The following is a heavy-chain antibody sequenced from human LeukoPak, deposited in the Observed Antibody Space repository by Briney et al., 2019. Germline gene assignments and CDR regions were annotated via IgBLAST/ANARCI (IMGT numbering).Heavy chain of an antibody. Sequence: SETLSLTCSVSDGSISSSSYYWGWIRQPPGKGLEWIGSIFYSGSTYYNPSLKSRVTISVDTSKNQFSLKLSSVTAADTAVYYCARVAYTYDGRCDYWGQGTLVTVSS. CDR3: ARVAYTYDGRCDY. D-gene: IGHD5-18*01. CDR1: DGSISSSSYY. V-gene: IGHV4-39*02. J-gene: IGHJ4*02. CDR2: IFYSGST.